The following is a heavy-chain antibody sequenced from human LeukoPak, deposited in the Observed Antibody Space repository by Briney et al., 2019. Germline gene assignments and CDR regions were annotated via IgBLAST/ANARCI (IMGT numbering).Heavy chain of an antibody. CDR1: GGSFSGYY. V-gene: IGHV4-34*01. Sequence: PSETLSLTCAVYGGSFSGYYWSWIRQPPGKGLEWIGEINHSGSTNYNPSLKSRVTISVDTSKNQFSLKLSSVTAADTAVYYCASIARPRGGVQRYCSGGSCYNAWFDPWGQGTLVTVSS. CDR2: INHSGST. CDR3: ASIARPRGGVQRYCSGGSCYNAWFDP. J-gene: IGHJ5*02. D-gene: IGHD2-15*01.